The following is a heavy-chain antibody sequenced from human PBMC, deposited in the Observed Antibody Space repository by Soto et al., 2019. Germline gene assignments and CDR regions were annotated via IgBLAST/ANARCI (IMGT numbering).Heavy chain of an antibody. D-gene: IGHD3-22*01. CDR2: ISGRGDGT. V-gene: IGHV3-23*01. J-gene: IGHJ4*02. CDR1: GFKFSTYA. Sequence: EVQLLESGGGLVQPGGSLRLSCVASGFKFSTYAMAWVRQAPGKGLEWVSSISGRGDGTYQPDFVKGRFTISRDNSRSTLDLQLNGLRAEDTALYYCVKAIDASGYPYERAFDYWGQGTRVSVSS. CDR3: VKAIDASGYPYERAFDY.